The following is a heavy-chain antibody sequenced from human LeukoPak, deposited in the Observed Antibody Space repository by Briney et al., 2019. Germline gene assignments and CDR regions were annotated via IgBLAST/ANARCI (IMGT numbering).Heavy chain of an antibody. CDR3: ATAYYYDFWSGYHNWFDP. CDR1: GYTFTSYA. Sequence: GASVKVSCKASGYTFTSYAMHWVRQAPGQRLEWIGWIVVGSGNTNYAQKFQERVTITRDMSTSTAYMELSSLRSEDTAVYYCATAYYYDFWSGYHNWFDPWGQGTLVTVSS. D-gene: IGHD3-3*01. J-gene: IGHJ5*02. CDR2: IVVGSGNT. V-gene: IGHV1-58*02.